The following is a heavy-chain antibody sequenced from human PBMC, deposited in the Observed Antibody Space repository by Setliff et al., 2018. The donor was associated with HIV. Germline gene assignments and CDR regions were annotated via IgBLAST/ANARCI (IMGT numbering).Heavy chain of an antibody. CDR2: ISAYNGNT. D-gene: IGHD2-15*01. CDR3: ARGSCGGCYLSDY. CDR1: GYTFIDYG. J-gene: IGHJ4*02. V-gene: IGHV1-18*01. Sequence: ASVKVSCKASGYTFIDYGISWVRQAPGQGLERMGWISAYNGNTKYAQKFQGRVTITRDTSANTAYMELSSLRSEDTAVYYCARGSCGGCYLSDYWGQGTLVTVSS.